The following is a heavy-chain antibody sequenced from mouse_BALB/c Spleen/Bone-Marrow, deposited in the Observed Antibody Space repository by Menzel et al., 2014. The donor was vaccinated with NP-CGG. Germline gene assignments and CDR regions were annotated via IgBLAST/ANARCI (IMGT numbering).Heavy chain of an antibody. CDR2: INPESNTI. CDR3: ARLGYYGWFAY. CDR1: GFDFSRYW. V-gene: IGHV4-1*02. D-gene: IGHD2-3*01. Sequence: EVMLVESGGGLVQPGGSLKLSCAASGFDFSRYWMSWVRQAPGKGLQWIGEINPESNTINYTPSLKDKFIISRDNAKNTLYLQMSKVISEYTALYCCARLGYYGWFAYWGQGTLVTVSA. J-gene: IGHJ3*01.